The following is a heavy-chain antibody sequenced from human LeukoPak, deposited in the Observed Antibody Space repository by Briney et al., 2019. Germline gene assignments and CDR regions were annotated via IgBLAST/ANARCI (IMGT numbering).Heavy chain of an antibody. CDR3: GRDPNGDYVGAFDM. V-gene: IGHV3-23*01. CDR2: ITSGGST. J-gene: IGHJ3*02. Sequence: GGSLRLSCAASGFTFSDYAMIWVRQAPGGGLEWVSAITSGGSTRYADSVKDRFTISRDNSKNTLYLQMNSLSAEDTAVYYCGRDPNGDYVGAFDMWGQGTGVTVSS. D-gene: IGHD4-17*01. CDR1: GFTFSDYA.